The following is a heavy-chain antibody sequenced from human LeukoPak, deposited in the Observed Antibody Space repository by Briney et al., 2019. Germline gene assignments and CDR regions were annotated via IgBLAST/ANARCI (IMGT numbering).Heavy chain of an antibody. D-gene: IGHD1-14*01. J-gene: IGHJ5*02. CDR3: ARTISPTPEYWFDP. CDR1: GYTFSNYD. Sequence: ASVTVSCKASGYTFSNYDINWVRQVTGQGLEWMGWMNPDSGNTGYAQRFQGRVTLTRNPSISTAYMEVSSLRSEDTAVYFCARTISPTPEYWFDPWGQGTLVTVSS. V-gene: IGHV1-8*01. CDR2: MNPDSGNT.